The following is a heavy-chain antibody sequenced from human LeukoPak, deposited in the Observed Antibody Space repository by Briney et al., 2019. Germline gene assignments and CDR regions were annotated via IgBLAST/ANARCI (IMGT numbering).Heavy chain of an antibody. J-gene: IGHJ6*02. Sequence: GGSLRLSCAASGFTFSNYWMSWVRQAPGKGLEWVANIKQDGSEKYYVDPVKGRFTISRDNAKNSLYLQMNSLRAEDTAVYYCAREAKLGSYYYYGMDVWGQGTTVTVSS. CDR2: IKQDGSEK. CDR1: GFTFSNYW. V-gene: IGHV3-7*01. CDR3: AREAKLGSYYYYGMDV. D-gene: IGHD3-3*02.